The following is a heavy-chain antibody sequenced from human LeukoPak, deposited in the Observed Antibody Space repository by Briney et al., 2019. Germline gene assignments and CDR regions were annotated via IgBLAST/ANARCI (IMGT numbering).Heavy chain of an antibody. V-gene: IGHV3-23*01. CDR2: ITGGHYPT. CDR1: GFTFSSCW. Sequence: PGGSLRLSCAASGFTFSSCWMTWVRQTPGKGLEWVSSITGGHYPTYNTDSVKGRFTISRDNSKNTLYLQMNSLRADDTAVYYCTKDPNGDYVGAFDPWGQGTLVTVSS. J-gene: IGHJ5*02. CDR3: TKDPNGDYVGAFDP. D-gene: IGHD4-17*01.